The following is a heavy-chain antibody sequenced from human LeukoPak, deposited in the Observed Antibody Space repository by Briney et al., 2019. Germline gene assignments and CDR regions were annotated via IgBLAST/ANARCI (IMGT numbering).Heavy chain of an antibody. CDR3: AKERRRVDTSMIRSYFFDS. J-gene: IGHJ4*02. CDR1: GFTFSSSA. CDR2: ITGDGVTT. V-gene: IGHV3-23*01. D-gene: IGHD3-16*01. Sequence: GGSLRLSCAASGFTFSSSAMSWVRQTPSKGLEWLSSITGDGVTTYYADSVKGRFTISRDNSKNILFPQMNSLRAEDSASYFCAKERRRVDTSMIRSYFFDSWGQGTPVTVSS.